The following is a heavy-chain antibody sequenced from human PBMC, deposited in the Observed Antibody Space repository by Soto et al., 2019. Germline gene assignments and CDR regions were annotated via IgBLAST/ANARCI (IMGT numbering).Heavy chain of an antibody. CDR2: INPNTGAT. V-gene: IGHV1-2*02. Sequence: ASVKVSCKASGYIFTGYFIQWLRQAPGQGLEWMGWINPNTGATNYAQKFQGRVTMTRDTSLGAAYMELTSLRPDDTALYYCARITRGRDHYYGMDVWGQGNTVTVSS. CDR3: ARITRGRDHYYGMDV. D-gene: IGHD3-10*01. CDR1: GYIFTGYF. J-gene: IGHJ6*02.